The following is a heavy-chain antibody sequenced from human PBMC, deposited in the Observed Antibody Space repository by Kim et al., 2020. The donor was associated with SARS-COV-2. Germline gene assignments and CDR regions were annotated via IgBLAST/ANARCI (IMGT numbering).Heavy chain of an antibody. J-gene: IGHJ4*02. CDR2: INHSGST. Sequence: SETLSLTCAVYGGSFSGYYWSWIRQPPGKGLEWIGEINHSGSTNYNPSLKSRVTISVDTSKNQFSLKLSSVTAADTAVYYCARAPDAAMDYWGQGTLVTVSS. CDR3: ARAPDAAMDY. CDR1: GGSFSGYY. D-gene: IGHD5-18*01. V-gene: IGHV4-34*01.